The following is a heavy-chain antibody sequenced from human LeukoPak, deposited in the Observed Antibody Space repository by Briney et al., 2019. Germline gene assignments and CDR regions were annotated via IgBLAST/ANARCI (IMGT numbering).Heavy chain of an antibody. V-gene: IGHV4-39*07. Sequence: KPSETLSLTCTVSGGSISSSSYYWGWIRQPPGKGLEWIGSIYYSGSTYYNPSLKSRVTISVDTSKNQFSLKLSSVTAADTAVYYCARELDRSGWYYEDYWGQGTLVTVSS. CDR3: ARELDRSGWYYEDY. J-gene: IGHJ4*02. CDR2: IYYSGST. CDR1: GGSISSSSYY. D-gene: IGHD6-19*01.